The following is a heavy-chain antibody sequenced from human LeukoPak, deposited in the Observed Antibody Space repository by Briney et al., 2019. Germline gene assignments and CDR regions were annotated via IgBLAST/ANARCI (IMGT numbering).Heavy chain of an antibody. Sequence: ASVKVSCKVSGYTLTELSMHWVRQAPGKGLEWMGGFDPEDGETIYAQKFQGRVTMTEDTSTDTAYMELSSLRSEDTAVYYCATSILTARGGYYYYYMDVWGKGTTVTISS. J-gene: IGHJ6*03. D-gene: IGHD3-9*01. CDR3: ATSILTARGGYYYYYMDV. CDR1: GYTLTELS. CDR2: FDPEDGET. V-gene: IGHV1-24*01.